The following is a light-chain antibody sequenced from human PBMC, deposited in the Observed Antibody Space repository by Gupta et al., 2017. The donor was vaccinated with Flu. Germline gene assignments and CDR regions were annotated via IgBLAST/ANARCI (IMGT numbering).Light chain of an antibody. J-gene: IGKJ3*01. CDR3: QEYGRS. CDR1: QSVTSFY. V-gene: IGKV3-20*01. CDR2: ATS. Sequence: EIVLTQSPGTLSLSPGERATLSCRASQSVTSFYLAWYQQKPGQAPRLLMYATSSRAAGIPDRFSGSGSETDFTLTISRLGPEDSAVYYCQEYGRSFGPGTKVEIK.